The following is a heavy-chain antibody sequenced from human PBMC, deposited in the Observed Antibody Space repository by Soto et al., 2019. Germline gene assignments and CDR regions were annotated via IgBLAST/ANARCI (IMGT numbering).Heavy chain of an antibody. D-gene: IGHD3-10*01. CDR3: AGGGVRGVITRTRDYYGMDV. CDR2: IYPSDSDT. J-gene: IGHJ6*02. Sequence: GESLKISCKGSGYSFTSYWIGWVRQMPGKSLEWMGIIYPSDSDTRYSPSFQGQVTISADKSSSTAYLQWSRLKASDTAMYYCAGGGVRGVITRTRDYYGMDVWGQGTTVTVSS. V-gene: IGHV5-51*01. CDR1: GYSFTSYW.